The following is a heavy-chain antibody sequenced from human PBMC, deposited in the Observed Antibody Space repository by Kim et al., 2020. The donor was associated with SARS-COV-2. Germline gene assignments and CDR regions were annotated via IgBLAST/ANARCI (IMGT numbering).Heavy chain of an antibody. CDR2: IYWDGDR. D-gene: IGHD4-17*01. J-gene: IGHJ5*02. CDR3: AHRMRDNRLGA. CDR1: GFSLSTNGVG. V-gene: IGHV2-5*02. Sequence: SGPTLVNPTQTLTLTCTVSGFSLSTNGVGVGWIRQPPGKALEWLALIYWDGDRRYSPSLQSRLTVTKDTSKNQVVLSMTNMDPVDTGTYFCAHRMRDNRLGAWGQGTLVTVSS.